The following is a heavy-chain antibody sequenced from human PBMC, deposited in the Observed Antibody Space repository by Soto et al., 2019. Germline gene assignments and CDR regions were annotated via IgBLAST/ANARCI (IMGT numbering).Heavy chain of an antibody. J-gene: IGHJ4*02. CDR2: IYHSGST. CDR1: GGSISSGGYS. Sequence: PSETLSLTCAVSGGSISSGGYSWSWIRQPPGKGLEWIGYIYHSGSTYYNPSLKSRVTISVDRSKNQFSLKLNSVTAADTAVYHCARGGGSPYHNHELDFWGQGTLVTVSS. D-gene: IGHD6-13*01. V-gene: IGHV4-30-2*01. CDR3: ARGGGSPYHNHELDF.